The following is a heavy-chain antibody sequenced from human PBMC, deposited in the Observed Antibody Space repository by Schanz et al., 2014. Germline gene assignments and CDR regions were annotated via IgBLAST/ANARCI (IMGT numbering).Heavy chain of an antibody. Sequence: EVHLLESGGGLVPPGGSLRLSCAASGFNFSDYAMCWVRQAPGKGLEWVSAISGGGVTTYYTDSVKGRFTISRDNSKSTLYLQMNSLRAEDTAVYYCARGLIAAAGGAFDYWGQGTLVAVSA. CDR1: GFNFSDYA. V-gene: IGHV3-23*01. CDR2: ISGGGVTT. D-gene: IGHD6-13*01. CDR3: ARGLIAAAGGAFDY. J-gene: IGHJ4*02.